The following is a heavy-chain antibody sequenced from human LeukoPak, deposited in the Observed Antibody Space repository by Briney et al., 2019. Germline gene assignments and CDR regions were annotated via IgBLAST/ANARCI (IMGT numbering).Heavy chain of an antibody. J-gene: IGHJ4*02. CDR2: INHSGST. Sequence: PSETLSLTCAVYGGSFSGYYWSWIRQPPGKGLEWIGEINHSGSTNYNPSLKSRVTISVDRSKNQFSLKLSSVTAADTAVYYCARDYPGDYFDYWGQGTLVTVSS. V-gene: IGHV4-34*01. CDR1: GGSFSGYY. D-gene: IGHD1-26*01. CDR3: ARDYPGDYFDY.